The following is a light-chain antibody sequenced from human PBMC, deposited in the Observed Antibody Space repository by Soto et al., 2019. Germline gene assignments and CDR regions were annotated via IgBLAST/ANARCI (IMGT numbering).Light chain of an antibody. CDR3: QKYNSAPPA. J-gene: IGKJ3*01. CDR1: QGISNY. Sequence: DIQMTQSPSSLSASVGDRVTITCRARQGISNYLAWYQQKPWKVPKLLIYAASTVQSGLPSRFSGRRSGTDFTLTISSLQTEDVATYYCQKYNSAPPAFGPGTKVDIK. V-gene: IGKV1-27*01. CDR2: AAS.